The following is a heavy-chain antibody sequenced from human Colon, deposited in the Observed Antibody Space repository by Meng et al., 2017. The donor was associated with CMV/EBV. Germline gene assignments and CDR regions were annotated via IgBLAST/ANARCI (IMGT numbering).Heavy chain of an antibody. CDR1: GFNFNIYA. CDR2: ISGSGDRT. CDR3: AKPHEDYYYDSRGGYGMDV. D-gene: IGHD3-22*01. J-gene: IGHJ6*02. Sequence: GESLKISCAASGFNFNIYAINWVRRAPGKGLEWVSGISGSGDRTYYADSVGGRFTTSRDNSKNMVYLLLNSLRAEDTAVYYCAKPHEDYYYDSRGGYGMDVWGQGTTVTVSS. V-gene: IGHV3-23*01.